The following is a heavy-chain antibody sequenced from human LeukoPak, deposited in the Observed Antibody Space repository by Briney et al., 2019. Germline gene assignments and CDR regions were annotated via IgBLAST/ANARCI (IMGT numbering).Heavy chain of an antibody. V-gene: IGHV4-59*01. Sequence: SETLSLTCTVSGGSISSSFWSWIRQAPGKGLEWIRYIYSGGSTNYNPSLRGRVTISLDTSKNQFSLKLTSVTAADTAMYYCARSGTTMVTNDYWGQGALVTVSS. J-gene: IGHJ4*02. CDR1: GGSISSSF. D-gene: IGHD5-18*01. CDR2: IYSGGST. CDR3: ARSGTTMVTNDY.